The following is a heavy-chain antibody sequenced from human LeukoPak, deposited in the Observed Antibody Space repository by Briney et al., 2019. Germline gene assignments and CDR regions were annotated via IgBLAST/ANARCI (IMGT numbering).Heavy chain of an antibody. CDR2: ISWNRGSI. D-gene: IGHD3-9*01. V-gene: IGHV3-9*03. J-gene: IGHJ4*02. CDR3: AKDTFRYFDWLLSGLDY. CDR1: GFTFVDYG. Sequence: GGSLRLSCAASGFTFVDYGMSGVRQAPGKGLDGVSVISWNRGSIGYADSVKGRFTISRDNAKNSLYLQMNSLRAEDMALYYCAKDTFRYFDWLLSGLDYWGQGTLVTVSS.